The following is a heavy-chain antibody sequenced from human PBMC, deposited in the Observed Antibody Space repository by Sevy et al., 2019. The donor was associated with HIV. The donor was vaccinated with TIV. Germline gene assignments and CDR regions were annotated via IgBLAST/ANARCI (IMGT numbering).Heavy chain of an antibody. Sequence: GGSLRLSCAASGFTVSSNYMSWVRQAPGKGLEWVSVIYSGGSTYYADSVKGRFTISRDNSKNTLYLQMNSLRAEDTAVYYCASDSIAVAGDFDYWGQGTLVTVSS. J-gene: IGHJ4*02. D-gene: IGHD6-19*01. CDR3: ASDSIAVAGDFDY. CDR2: IYSGGST. V-gene: IGHV3-66*02. CDR1: GFTVSSNY.